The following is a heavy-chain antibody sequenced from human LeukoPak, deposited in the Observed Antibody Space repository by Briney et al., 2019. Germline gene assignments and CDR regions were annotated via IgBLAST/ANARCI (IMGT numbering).Heavy chain of an antibody. Sequence: PGGSLRLSCAASGFTFSSYEMNWVRQAPGKGLEWVSYISSSGSTIYYADSVKGRFTISRDNAKNTLYLQMNSLRAEDTAVYYCARWRWEMATISHYYDMDVWGKGTTVTISS. V-gene: IGHV3-48*03. D-gene: IGHD5-24*01. CDR3: ARWRWEMATISHYYDMDV. J-gene: IGHJ6*03. CDR1: GFTFSSYE. CDR2: ISSSGSTI.